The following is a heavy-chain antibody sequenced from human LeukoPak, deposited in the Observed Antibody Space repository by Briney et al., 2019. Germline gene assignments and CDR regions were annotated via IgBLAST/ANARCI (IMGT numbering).Heavy chain of an antibody. V-gene: IGHV5-51*01. D-gene: IGHD2-21*02. J-gene: IGHJ4*02. Sequence: GESLKISCKGSGYSFTNYWIGWVRQMPGKGLEWMGIIYPGDSETIYSPSFQGQVTISADESMSTAYLQWRSLKASDTAMYYCARTNCGGDCYSAIDYWGQGTLVTVSS. CDR2: IYPGDSET. CDR3: ARTNCGGDCYSAIDY. CDR1: GYSFTNYW.